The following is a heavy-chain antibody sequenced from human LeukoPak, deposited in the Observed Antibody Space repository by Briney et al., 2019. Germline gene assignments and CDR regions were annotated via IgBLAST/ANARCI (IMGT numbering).Heavy chain of an antibody. V-gene: IGHV1-2*02. D-gene: IGHD6-19*01. CDR3: ARAGVVGTVAGLVDY. Sequence: GASVKVSCKASGYTFTGYYMHWVRQAPGQGLEWMGWINPNSGGTNYAQKFQGRVTMTRDTSISTAYMELSRLRPDDTAVYYCARAGVVGTVAGLVDYWGQGTLVTVSS. J-gene: IGHJ4*02. CDR2: INPNSGGT. CDR1: GYTFTGYY.